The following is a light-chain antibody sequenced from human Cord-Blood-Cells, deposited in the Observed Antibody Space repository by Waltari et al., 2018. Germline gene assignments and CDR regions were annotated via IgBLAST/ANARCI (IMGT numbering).Light chain of an antibody. CDR3: SSYTSSITVV. CDR1: SSDVGGYNY. V-gene: IGLV2-14*01. CDR2: DVS. Sequence: SALTQPASLSGSPGQSITISRPGTSSDVGGYNYVSWYHQQPGKAPKPMIYDVSNRPPGVPNRFSGSKSGNTASLTISGLQAEDEADYYCSSYTSSITVVFGERSKLTVL. J-gene: IGLJ2*01.